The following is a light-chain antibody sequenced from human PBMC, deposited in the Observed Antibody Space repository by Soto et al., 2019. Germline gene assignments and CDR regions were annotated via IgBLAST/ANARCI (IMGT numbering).Light chain of an antibody. CDR3: QHYNNWPFT. CDR2: GAS. V-gene: IGKV3-15*01. J-gene: IGKJ2*01. Sequence: EIVMTQSPATLSVSPGERATLSCRASQSVSSNLAWYQQKPGQAPTLLIYGASARATGIPARCSGSGSGTEFTLTISSLQSEDFAVYYCQHYNNWPFTFGQGTKLEI. CDR1: QSVSSN.